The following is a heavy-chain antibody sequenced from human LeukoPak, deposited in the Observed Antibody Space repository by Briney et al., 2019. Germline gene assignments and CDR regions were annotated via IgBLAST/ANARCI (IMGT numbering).Heavy chain of an antibody. D-gene: IGHD3-10*01. J-gene: IGHJ4*02. Sequence: SETLSLTCTVSGVSISSGDYYWSCIRQPPGKGLEWIGYIYYSGSTYYNPSLKSRVTISVDTSKNQFSLKLSSVTAADTAVYYCARGDYYGSGSYPDYWGQGTLVTVSS. CDR2: IYYSGST. CDR3: ARGDYYGSGSYPDY. V-gene: IGHV4-30-4*01. CDR1: GVSISSGDYY.